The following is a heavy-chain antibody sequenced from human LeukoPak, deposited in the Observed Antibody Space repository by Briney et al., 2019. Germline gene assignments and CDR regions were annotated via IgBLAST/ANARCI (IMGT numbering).Heavy chain of an antibody. CDR1: GFTFSSYG. Sequence: PGGSLRLSCAASGFTFSSYGMHWVRQAPGKGLEWVAVISYDGSNKYYADSVKGRFTISRDNSKNTLYLQMNSLRAEDTAVYYCAKGLAYCGGWGQGTLVTVSS. J-gene: IGHJ1*01. V-gene: IGHV3-30*18. CDR2: ISYDGSNK. D-gene: IGHD2-21*01. CDR3: AKGLAYCGG.